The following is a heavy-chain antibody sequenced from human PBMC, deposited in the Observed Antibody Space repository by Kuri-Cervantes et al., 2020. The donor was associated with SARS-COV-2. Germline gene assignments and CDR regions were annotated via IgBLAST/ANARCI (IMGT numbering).Heavy chain of an antibody. CDR3: ARVGDCSSTSCRYYFDY. V-gene: IGHV1-69*13. J-gene: IGHJ4*02. Sequence: SVKVSCKASGGTFSSYAISWVRQAPGQGLEWMGGIIPIFGTANYAQKFQGRVTITADESTSTAYMELSSLRSEDTAVYYCARVGDCSSTSCRYYFDYWGQGTRGTVS. CDR1: GGTFSSYA. CDR2: IIPIFGTA. D-gene: IGHD2-2*01.